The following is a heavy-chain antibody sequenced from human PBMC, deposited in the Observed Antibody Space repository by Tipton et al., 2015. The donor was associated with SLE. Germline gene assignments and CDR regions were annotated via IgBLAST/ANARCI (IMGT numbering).Heavy chain of an antibody. Sequence: SLRLSCAASGFTFDDYAMHWVRQAPGKGLEWVSGISWNSGSIGYADSVKGRFTISRDNSKNTLYLQMNSLRAEDTAVYYCAKGWNYERWYFDLWGRGTLVTVSS. CDR2: ISWNSGSI. CDR1: GFTFDDYA. V-gene: IGHV3-9*01. CDR3: AKGWNYERWYFDL. J-gene: IGHJ2*01. D-gene: IGHD1-7*01.